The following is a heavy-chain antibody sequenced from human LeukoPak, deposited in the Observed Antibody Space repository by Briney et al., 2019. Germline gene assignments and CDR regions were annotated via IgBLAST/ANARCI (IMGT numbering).Heavy chain of an antibody. Sequence: SSVKVSCKASGYTFTSYYMHWVRQAPGQGLEWMGIINPSGGSTSYAQKFQGRVTMTRDTSTSTVYMELSSLRSEDTAVYYCASIAVAGKGFDYWGQGTLVTVSS. J-gene: IGHJ4*02. CDR2: INPSGGST. CDR1: GYTFTSYY. V-gene: IGHV1-46*01. CDR3: ASIAVAGKGFDY. D-gene: IGHD6-19*01.